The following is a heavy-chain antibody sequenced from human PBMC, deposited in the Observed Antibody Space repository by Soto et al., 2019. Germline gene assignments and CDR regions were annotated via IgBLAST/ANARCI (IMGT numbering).Heavy chain of an antibody. CDR2: IIPIFGTA. CDR3: ARDFCSSTSCSGDPIVGATNDYYYYGMDV. CDR1: GGTFSSYA. D-gene: IGHD2-2*01. J-gene: IGHJ6*02. Sequence: GASVKVSCKASGGTFSSYAISWVRQAPGQGLEWMGGIIPIFGTANYAQKSQGRVTITADESTSTAYMELSSLRSEDTAVYYCARDFCSSTSCSGDPIVGATNDYYYYGMDVWGQGITVTVSS. V-gene: IGHV1-69*13.